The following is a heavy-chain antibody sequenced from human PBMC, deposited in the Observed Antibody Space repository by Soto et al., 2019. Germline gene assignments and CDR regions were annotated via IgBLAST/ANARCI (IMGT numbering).Heavy chain of an antibody. CDR2: INSDGSST. D-gene: IGHD4-17*01. CDR1: GFTFSSYW. V-gene: IGHV3-74*01. J-gene: IGHJ4*02. CDR3: ARVSFRGDHREFPFDY. Sequence: EVQLVESGGGLVQPGGSLRLSCAASGFTFSSYWMHWVRQAPGKGLVWVSRINSDGSSTSYADSVKGRFTISRDNAKNTLYLQINSLRAEDTAVYYCARVSFRGDHREFPFDYWGQGTLVTVSS.